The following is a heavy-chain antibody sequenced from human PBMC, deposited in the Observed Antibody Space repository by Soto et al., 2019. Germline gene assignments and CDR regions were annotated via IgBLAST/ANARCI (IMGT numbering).Heavy chain of an antibody. J-gene: IGHJ6*02. Sequence: GGSMRLSCAASGFTFSSYWMHWVRQAPGKGLVWVSRINSDGSSTSYADSVKGRFTISRDNAKNTLYLQMNSLRAEDTAVYYCARIKEGGSSALYYYYGMDVWGQGTTVTVSS. CDR2: INSDGSST. CDR3: ARIKEGGSSALYYYYGMDV. CDR1: GFTFSSYW. D-gene: IGHD6-6*01. V-gene: IGHV3-74*01.